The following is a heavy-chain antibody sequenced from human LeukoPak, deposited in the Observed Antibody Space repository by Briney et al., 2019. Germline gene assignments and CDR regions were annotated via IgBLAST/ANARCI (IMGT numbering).Heavy chain of an antibody. V-gene: IGHV1-69*01. CDR2: IIPIFGTA. CDR1: VGTFSSYA. CDR3: ALNLYYYDSSGFAFDI. Sequence: SVKVSCKPSVGTFSSYAISWVRQAPGQGRAWMGGIIPIFGTANYAQKFQGRVTITVDESTSTAYMELSSLRSEDTAVYYCALNLYYYDSSGFAFDIWGQGTMVTVSS. D-gene: IGHD3-22*01. J-gene: IGHJ3*02.